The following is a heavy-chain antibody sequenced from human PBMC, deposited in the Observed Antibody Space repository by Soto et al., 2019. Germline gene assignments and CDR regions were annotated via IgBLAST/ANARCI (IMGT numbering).Heavy chain of an antibody. V-gene: IGHV1-69*01. CDR3: AREAYYDILTGYRNYYGMDV. D-gene: IGHD3-9*01. Sequence: QVQLVQSGAEVKKPGSSVKVSCKASGGTFSSYAISWVRQAPGQGLEWMGGIIPIFGTANYAQKFQGRVTITADESTSTAYKELSSLRSEDTAVYYCAREAYYDILTGYRNYYGMDVWGQGTTVTVSS. CDR2: IIPIFGTA. J-gene: IGHJ6*02. CDR1: GGTFSSYA.